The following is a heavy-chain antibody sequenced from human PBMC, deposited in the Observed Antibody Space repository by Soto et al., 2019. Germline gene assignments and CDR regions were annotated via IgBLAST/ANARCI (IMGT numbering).Heavy chain of an antibody. Sequence: PSETMSHTSTVPTGSIARSSNYWGRTRQPPGKGLEWIGSIYYSGSTYYNPSLKSRVTISVDTSKNQFSLKLSSVTAADTAVYYCAGHYGSGNLIYPPYYYYGMDVWGQGTTVT. CDR3: AGHYGSGNLIYPPYYYYGMDV. CDR1: TGSIARSSNY. J-gene: IGHJ6*02. CDR2: IYYSGST. D-gene: IGHD3-10*01. V-gene: IGHV4-39*01.